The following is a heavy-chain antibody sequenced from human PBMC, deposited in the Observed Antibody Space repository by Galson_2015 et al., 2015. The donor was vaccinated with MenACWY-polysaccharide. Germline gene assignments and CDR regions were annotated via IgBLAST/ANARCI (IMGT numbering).Heavy chain of an antibody. CDR2: ISYDGSNK. CDR3: ARDSGYSVDY. Sequence: SLRLSCAASGFTFSDYGLHWVRQAPGKGLEWVATISYDGSNKYYADSLKGRFTISRDNSKNTLYLQMNSLRAEDTAVYYCARDSGYSVDYWGRGTLVIVSS. V-gene: IGHV3-30*03. CDR1: GFTFSDYG. J-gene: IGHJ4*02. D-gene: IGHD3-10*01.